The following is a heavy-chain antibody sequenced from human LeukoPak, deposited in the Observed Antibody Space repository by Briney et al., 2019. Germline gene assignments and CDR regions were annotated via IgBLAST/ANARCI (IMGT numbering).Heavy chain of an antibody. Sequence: GASVKVSCRASGYTFTDYYIHWVRQATGQGREWMGWINPDNGGTNYAQKLQGRVTMTRDTSIRTVYMDLSRLRSDDTAVFYCTREARVGNWFDPWGQGTQVTVSS. J-gene: IGHJ5*02. CDR2: INPDNGGT. CDR1: GYTFTDYY. V-gene: IGHV1-2*02. D-gene: IGHD2-2*01. CDR3: TREARVGNWFDP.